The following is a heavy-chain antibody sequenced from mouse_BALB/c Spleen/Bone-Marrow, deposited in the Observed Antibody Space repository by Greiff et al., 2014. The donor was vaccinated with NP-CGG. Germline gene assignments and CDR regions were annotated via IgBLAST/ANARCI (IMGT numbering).Heavy chain of an antibody. CDR2: IDPSYGGI. Sequence: LVESGPELEKPGASVKISCKASGYSFTGYNMNWVKQNNGKSLEWIGNIDPSYGGISYNQKFKGKATLTVDKSSNTAYMQPKSLTSEDSAVYYCAISIEYRPLDYWGQGTLVTVSA. CDR3: AISIEYRPLDY. D-gene: IGHD2-14*01. CDR1: GYSFTGYN. V-gene: IGHV1-39*01. J-gene: IGHJ3*01.